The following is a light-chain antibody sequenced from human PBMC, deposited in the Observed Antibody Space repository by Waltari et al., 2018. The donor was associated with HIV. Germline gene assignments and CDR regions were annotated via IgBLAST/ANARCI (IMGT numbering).Light chain of an antibody. V-gene: IGKV3D-15*01. Sequence: EIVMTQSPATLSVSPGERVILYCRASQSIGGNLAWYQQKPGQAPRLLIYAASTRAAVIPARFSGSGSGTKFSLTISSLQSEDFAVYYCHQYNNWPRGTFGQGTRLEI. CDR1: QSIGGN. J-gene: IGKJ5*01. CDR2: AAS. CDR3: HQYNNWPRGT.